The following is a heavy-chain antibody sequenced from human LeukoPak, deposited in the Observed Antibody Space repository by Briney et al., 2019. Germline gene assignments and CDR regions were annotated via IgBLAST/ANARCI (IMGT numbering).Heavy chain of an antibody. Sequence: SETLSLTCTVSGGSISSCYWSWIRQPAGKKLEWIGRIYTSGSTNYNPSLKSRVTMSVDTSKNQFSLKLSSVTAADTAVYYCARDRFGSGSYPDYFDYWGQGTLVIVSS. CDR2: IYTSGST. CDR1: GGSISSCY. J-gene: IGHJ4*02. D-gene: IGHD3-10*01. CDR3: ARDRFGSGSYPDYFDY. V-gene: IGHV4-4*07.